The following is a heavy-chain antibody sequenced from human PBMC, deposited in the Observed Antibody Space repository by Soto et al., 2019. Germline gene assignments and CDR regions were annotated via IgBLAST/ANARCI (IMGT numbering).Heavy chain of an antibody. V-gene: IGHV1-69*06. CDR3: ARGKDVMYYDFWSGSDV. D-gene: IGHD3-3*01. J-gene: IGHJ6*02. CDR1: GGTFSSYA. CDR2: IIPIFGAA. Sequence: SVKVSCKASGGTFSSYAISWVRQAPGQGLEWMGGIIPIFGAANYAQKFQGRVTITADKSTSTAYVELSSLRSEDTAVYYCARGKDVMYYDFWSGSDVWGQGTTVTVSS.